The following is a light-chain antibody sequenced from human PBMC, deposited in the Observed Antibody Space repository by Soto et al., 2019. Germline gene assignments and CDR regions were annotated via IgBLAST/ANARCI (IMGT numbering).Light chain of an antibody. CDR2: DAS. CDR1: QSVSSN. J-gene: IGKJ4*01. CDR3: QQRSDWPT. Sequence: EIVMTQSPATLSVSPGERATLSCRASQSVSSNLAWYQQKPGQAPRLLIYDASSRATGIPARFSGSGSGTDFTLTISNLEPEDFAVYYCQQRSDWPTFGGGTTVEIK. V-gene: IGKV3-11*01.